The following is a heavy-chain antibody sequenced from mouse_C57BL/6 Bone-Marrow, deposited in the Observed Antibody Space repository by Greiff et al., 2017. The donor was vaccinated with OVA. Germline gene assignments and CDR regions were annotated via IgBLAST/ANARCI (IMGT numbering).Heavy chain of an antibody. CDR1: GYAFSSSW. CDR2: IYPGDGDT. CDR3: ARSIIYYDYDGWFAY. Sequence: VKLVESGPELVKPGASVKISCKASGYAFSSSWMNWVKQRPGKGLEWIGRIYPGDGDTNYNGKFKGKATLTADKSSSTAYMQLSSLTSEDSAVYFCARSIIYYDYDGWFAYWGQGTLVTVSA. D-gene: IGHD2-4*01. J-gene: IGHJ3*01. V-gene: IGHV1-82*01.